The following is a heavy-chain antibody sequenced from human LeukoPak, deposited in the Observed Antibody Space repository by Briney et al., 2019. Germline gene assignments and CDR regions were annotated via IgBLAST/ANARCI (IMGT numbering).Heavy chain of an antibody. D-gene: IGHD3-10*01. Sequence: GRSLRLSCAASGFTFSSHGMQWVRQAPGKGLEWVAVISYDGSTKYYADSVKGRFTISRDNSKNTLYLQMNSLSVEDTAVYYCARVGYYASGPFSYFDYWGQGTLVTVSS. CDR2: ISYDGSTK. CDR3: ARVGYYASGPFSYFDY. J-gene: IGHJ4*02. CDR1: GFTFSSHG. V-gene: IGHV3-30*03.